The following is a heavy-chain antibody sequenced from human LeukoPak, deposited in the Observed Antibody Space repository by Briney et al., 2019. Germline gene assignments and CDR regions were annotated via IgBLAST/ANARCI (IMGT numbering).Heavy chain of an antibody. CDR2: IYYSGST. J-gene: IGHJ3*02. Sequence: SETLSLTCTVSGGSISSSSYYWGWIRQPPGKGLEWIVSIYYSGSTYYNPSLKSRVTISVDTSKNQFSLKLSSVTAADTAAYYCARHWPCSGGSCYVPNDAFDIWGQGTMVTVSS. CDR1: GGSISSSSYY. D-gene: IGHD2-15*01. CDR3: ARHWPCSGGSCYVPNDAFDI. V-gene: IGHV4-39*01.